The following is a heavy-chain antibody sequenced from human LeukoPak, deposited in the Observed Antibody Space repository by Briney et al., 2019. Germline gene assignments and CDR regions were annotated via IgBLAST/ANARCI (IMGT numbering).Heavy chain of an antibody. CDR3: ARGDGSSSGLYFDS. D-gene: IGHD6-6*01. CDR2: ISYDGSNK. Sequence: GGSLRLSCAASGFTFSSYGMHWVRQAPGKGLEWVAVISYDGSNKYYADSVKGRLTISRDNAKNSLYLQMNSLRAEDTAVYYCARGDGSSSGLYFDSWGQGTLVTVSS. CDR1: GFTFSSYG. V-gene: IGHV3-30*12. J-gene: IGHJ4*02.